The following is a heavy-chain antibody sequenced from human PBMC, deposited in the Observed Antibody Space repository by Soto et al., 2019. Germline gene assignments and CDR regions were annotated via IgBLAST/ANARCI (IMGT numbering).Heavy chain of an antibody. D-gene: IGHD5-12*01. Sequence: EVQLLQSGGGLVQPGGSLRLSCTASGFIYSIYAMAWVRQAPGKGLEWVSAISGSGGETYYADSVKGRFTISRDNSKNTVYLQMTNLRAEDTAVYYCAKEIAVAVATPPEYWGQGTLVNVSS. CDR1: GFIYSIYA. V-gene: IGHV3-23*01. CDR3: AKEIAVAVATPPEY. CDR2: ISGSGGET. J-gene: IGHJ4*02.